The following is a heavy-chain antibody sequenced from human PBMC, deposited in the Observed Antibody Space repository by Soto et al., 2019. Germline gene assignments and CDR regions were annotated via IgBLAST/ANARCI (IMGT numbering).Heavy chain of an antibody. D-gene: IGHD6-19*01. Sequence: EVQLLESGGGLVQPGGSLRLSCAASGFTFSSYAMSWVRQAPGKGLEWVSAISGSGGSTYYADSVKGRFTISRDNSNNQLYLQMNSLRAEDTAVYYCAKDRTRGAVAEYYFDYWGQGTLVTVSS. CDR2: ISGSGGST. CDR3: AKDRTRGAVAEYYFDY. V-gene: IGHV3-23*01. CDR1: GFTFSSYA. J-gene: IGHJ4*02.